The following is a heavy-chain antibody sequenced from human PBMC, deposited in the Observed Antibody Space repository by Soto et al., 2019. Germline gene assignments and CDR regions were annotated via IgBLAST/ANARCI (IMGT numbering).Heavy chain of an antibody. D-gene: IGHD1-26*01. J-gene: IGHJ6*02. CDR3: AKSLVGSYVAYYYYGMDV. V-gene: IGHV3-30*18. CDR1: GFTFSSYG. CDR2: ISYDGSNK. Sequence: QVQLVESGGGVVQPGRSLRLSCAASGFTFSSYGMHWVRQAPGKGLEWVAVISYDGSNKYYADSVKGRFTISRDNSKNTLYLQMNSLRAEDTAVYYCAKSLVGSYVAYYYYGMDVWGQGTTVTVSS.